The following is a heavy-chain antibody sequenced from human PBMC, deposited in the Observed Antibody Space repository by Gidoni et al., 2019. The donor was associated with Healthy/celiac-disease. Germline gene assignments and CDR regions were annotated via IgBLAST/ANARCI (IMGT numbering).Heavy chain of an antibody. Sequence: QITLKESGPTLVKPTQTLTLTCTFSGFSLSTSGVGVGLIRQPPGKALEWLALIYWNDDKRYSPSLKSRLTITKDTSKNQVVLTMTNMDPVDTATYYCAHLPRWESYFDYWGQGTLVTVSS. V-gene: IGHV2-5*01. CDR2: IYWNDDK. J-gene: IGHJ4*02. CDR3: AHLPRWESYFDY. D-gene: IGHD1-26*01. CDR1: GFSLSTSGVG.